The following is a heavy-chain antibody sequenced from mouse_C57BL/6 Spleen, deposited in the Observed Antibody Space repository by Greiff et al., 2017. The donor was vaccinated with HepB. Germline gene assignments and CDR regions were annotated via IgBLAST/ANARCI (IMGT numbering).Heavy chain of an antibody. CDR3: ARRRAAQAFYFDY. CDR2: IYPRDGST. D-gene: IGHD3-2*02. V-gene: IGHV1-85*01. CDR1: GYTFTSYD. J-gene: IGHJ2*01. Sequence: QVQLQQSGPELVKPGASVKLSCKASGYTFTSYDINWVKQSPGQGLEWIGWIYPRDGSTKYNEKFKGKATLTVDTSSSTAYMELHSLTSEDSAVYFCARRRAAQAFYFDYWGQGTTLTVSS.